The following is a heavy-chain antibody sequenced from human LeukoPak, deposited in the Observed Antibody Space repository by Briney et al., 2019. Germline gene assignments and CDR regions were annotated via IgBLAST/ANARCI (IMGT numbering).Heavy chain of an antibody. V-gene: IGHV4-39*01. D-gene: IGHD3-3*01. CDR3: ARQNDFWSGYTDY. CDR2: ISYSGST. J-gene: IGHJ4*02. Sequence: SETLSLTCTVSGGSISSSNYYWGWIRQPPGKGLEGIGSISYSGSTYYNPSLRSRVTVSVDTSKNQFSLKLSSVTAADTTVYYCARQNDFWSGYTDYWGQGTLVTVSS. CDR1: GGSISSSNYY.